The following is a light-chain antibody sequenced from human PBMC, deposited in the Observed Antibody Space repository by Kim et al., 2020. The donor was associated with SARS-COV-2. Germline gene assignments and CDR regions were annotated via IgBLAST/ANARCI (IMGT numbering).Light chain of an antibody. V-gene: IGKV4-1*01. CDR2: WAS. CDR1: QSVLYSSNNKNY. CDR3: QQYYSTPGT. Sequence: DIVMTQSPDPLAVSLGERATINCKSSQSVLYSSNNKNYLAWYQQKPGQPPKLLIYWASTRESGVPDRFSGSGSGTDFTLTISSLQAEDVAVYYCQQYYSTPGTFGQGTKVDIK. J-gene: IGKJ1*01.